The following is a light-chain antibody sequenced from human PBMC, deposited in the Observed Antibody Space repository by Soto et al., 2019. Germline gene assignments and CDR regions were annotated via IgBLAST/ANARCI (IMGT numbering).Light chain of an antibody. V-gene: IGKV3-15*01. CDR1: QSVSSS. Sequence: EIVMTQSPATLSVSPGERATLSCRASQSVSSSLAWYQQKPGQAPRLLIYGASTRATGIPARFSGSGSWTEFTLTISSLQSEDFAVYYCQQYNNWWTFGQGTEVEVK. CDR3: QQYNNWWT. J-gene: IGKJ1*01. CDR2: GAS.